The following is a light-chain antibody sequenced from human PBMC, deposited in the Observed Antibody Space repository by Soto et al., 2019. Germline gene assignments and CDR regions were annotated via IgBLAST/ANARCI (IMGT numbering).Light chain of an antibody. V-gene: IGKV3-15*01. J-gene: IGKJ4*01. CDR1: QSISSN. Sequence: EIVMTQSPATLSVSPGEGATLSCRASQSISSNLAWYQQKPGQAPRLVIFDASPRATGIPDRFSGRGSGTDFTLTISSLQSEASAVYFCQQYNDVPPITFGGGTKVEIK. CDR2: DAS. CDR3: QQYNDVPPIT.